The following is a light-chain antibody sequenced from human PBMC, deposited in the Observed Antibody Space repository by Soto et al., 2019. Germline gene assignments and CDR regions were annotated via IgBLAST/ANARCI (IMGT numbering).Light chain of an antibody. CDR2: GAS. CDR3: QHYADSPT. V-gene: IGKV3-20*01. Sequence: EIVLTQSPATLSLSPGERATLSCRASQSISSDLAWYQQKPGQSPRLVIFGASTRATGIPDRFSGGGSGTDFTLTISGLEPEDFAVYYCQHYADSPTFGGGTKVEI. CDR1: QSISSD. J-gene: IGKJ4*01.